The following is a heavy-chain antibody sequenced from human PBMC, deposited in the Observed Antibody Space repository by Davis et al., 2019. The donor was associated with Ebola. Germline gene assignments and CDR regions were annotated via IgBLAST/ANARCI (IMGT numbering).Heavy chain of an antibody. CDR2: INAGNGNT. CDR3: ARDIRYYYYYYGMDV. J-gene: IGHJ6*02. V-gene: IGHV1-3*01. Sequence: AASVKVSCKASGYTFTSYAMHWVRQAPGQRLEWMGWINAGNGNTKYSQKFQGRVTITRDTSASTAYMELSSLRSEDTAVYYCARDIRYYYYYYGMDVWGQGTTVTVSS. CDR1: GYTFTSYA.